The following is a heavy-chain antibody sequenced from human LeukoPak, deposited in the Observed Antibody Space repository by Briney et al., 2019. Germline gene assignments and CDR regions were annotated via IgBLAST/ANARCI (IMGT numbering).Heavy chain of an antibody. CDR2: ISSSGSTI. CDR3: ARESFTMVRGVIGY. V-gene: IGHV3-11*01. D-gene: IGHD3-10*01. J-gene: IGHJ4*02. Sequence: GGSLRLSCAASGFTFRDYYMSWIRQAPGKGLEWVSYISSSGSTIYYADSVKGRFTISRDNAKNSLYLQMNSLRAEDTAVYYCARESFTMVRGVIGYWGQGTLVTVSS. CDR1: GFTFRDYY.